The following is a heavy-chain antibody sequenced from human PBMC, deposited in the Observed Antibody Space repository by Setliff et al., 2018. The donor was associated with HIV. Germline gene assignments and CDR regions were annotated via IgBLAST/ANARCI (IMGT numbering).Heavy chain of an antibody. CDR2: IYTSGNT. D-gene: IGHD6-19*01. CDR1: GGSISSGSYY. J-gene: IGHJ6*02. V-gene: IGHV4-61*02. Sequence: SETLSLTCTVSGGSISSGSYYWSWIRQPAGKGLEWIGRIYTSGNTNYNPSLKSRVTISVDTSKNQFSLKLSSVTAADTAVYYCAAPAVAGTGGYYYAMDVWGQGTTVTFSS. CDR3: AAPAVAGTGGYYYAMDV.